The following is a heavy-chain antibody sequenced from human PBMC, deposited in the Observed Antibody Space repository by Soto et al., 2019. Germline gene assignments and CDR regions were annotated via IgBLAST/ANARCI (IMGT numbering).Heavy chain of an antibody. J-gene: IGHJ5*01. V-gene: IGHV1-8*01. CDR3: ARSDGSNCNWLDS. Sequence: QVQLVQSGAEVKTPGASVKVSCKASGYTFATYDMNWVRQAPGQGLEWMGWMNPNSGNTGYAQKFQGRLTMTRDTALSVAHMELSSLRNEDTAVYYCARSDGSNCNWLDSWGQGTLVNVSA. CDR1: GYTFATYD. CDR2: MNPNSGNT. D-gene: IGHD7-27*01.